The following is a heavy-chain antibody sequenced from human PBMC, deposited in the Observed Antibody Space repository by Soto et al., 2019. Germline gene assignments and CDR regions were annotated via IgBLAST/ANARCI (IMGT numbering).Heavy chain of an antibody. Sequence: ASVKVSCKASGGTFSSYAISWVRQAPGQGLEWMGGIIPIFGTANYAQKFQGRVTITADESTSTAYMELSSLRSEDTAVYYCASSRVGATRSDYYFDYWGQGTLVTVSS. CDR3: ASSRVGATRSDYYFDY. V-gene: IGHV1-69*13. CDR1: GGTFSSYA. J-gene: IGHJ4*02. CDR2: IIPIFGTA. D-gene: IGHD1-26*01.